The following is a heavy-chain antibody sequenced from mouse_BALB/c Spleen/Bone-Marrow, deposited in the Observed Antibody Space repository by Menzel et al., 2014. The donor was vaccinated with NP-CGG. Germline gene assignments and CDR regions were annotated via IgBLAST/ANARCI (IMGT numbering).Heavy chain of an antibody. CDR1: GFTFTDYY. Sequence: DVHLVESGGGLVQPGGSLRLSCTTSGFTFTDYYMSWVRQPPGKALEWLAFIRNKAYGYTTEYSASVRGRFTISRDNSQSILYLQMNTLRAEDSATHYCARFPMDYWGQGTSVTVSS. CDR2: IRNKAYGYTT. CDR3: ARFPMDY. V-gene: IGHV7-3*02. J-gene: IGHJ4*01.